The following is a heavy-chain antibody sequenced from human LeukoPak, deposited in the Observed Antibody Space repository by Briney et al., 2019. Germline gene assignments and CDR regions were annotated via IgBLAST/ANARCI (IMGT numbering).Heavy chain of an antibody. V-gene: IGHV1-69*05. J-gene: IGHJ4*02. CDR3: AREPLTMIKIRPFDY. Sequence: SVKVSCKASGGTFSSYAISWVRQAPGQGLEWMGRIIPIFGTANYAQKFQGRVTITTDESTSTAYMELSSLRSEDTAVHYCAREPLTMIKIRPFDYWGQGTLVTVSS. CDR1: GGTFSSYA. D-gene: IGHD3-22*01. CDR2: IIPIFGTA.